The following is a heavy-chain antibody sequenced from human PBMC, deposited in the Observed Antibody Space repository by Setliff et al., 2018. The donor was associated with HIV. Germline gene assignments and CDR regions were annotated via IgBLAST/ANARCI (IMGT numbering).Heavy chain of an antibody. CDR2: IYTSGST. CDR3: ARDQRYCTNALCPEALDV. J-gene: IGHJ6*04. CDR1: GGSISNGYYY. V-gene: IGHV4-61*09. Sequence: PSETLSLTCTVSGGSISNGYYYWSWIRQPAGKGLEWIGHIYTSGSTNYNPSLKSRVTISVNTSKNQFSLTLSSVTAADTAVYYCARDQRYCTNALCPEALDVWGKGTTGTVSS. D-gene: IGHD2-8*01.